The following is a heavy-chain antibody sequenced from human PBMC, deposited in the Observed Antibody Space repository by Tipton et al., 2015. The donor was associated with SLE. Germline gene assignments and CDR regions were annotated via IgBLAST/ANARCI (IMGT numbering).Heavy chain of an antibody. CDR1: GGSFSGYY. D-gene: IGHD5-12*01. CDR2: INHSGST. Sequence: LRLSCAVYGGSFSGYYWSWIRQPPGKGLEWIGEINHSGSTNYNPSLKSRVTTSVDTSKNQFSLKLSSVTAADTAVYYCARGRDIVATIRFDYWGQGTLVTVSS. J-gene: IGHJ4*02. CDR3: ARGRDIVATIRFDY. V-gene: IGHV4-34*01.